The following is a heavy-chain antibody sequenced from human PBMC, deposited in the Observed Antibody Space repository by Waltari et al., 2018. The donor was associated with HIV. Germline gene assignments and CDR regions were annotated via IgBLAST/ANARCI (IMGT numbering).Heavy chain of an antibody. J-gene: IGHJ5*02. CDR2: INQSGRS. Sequence: QVQLQQWGAGQLKASETLSLTCAVYGGSLTDFYWTWIRQCPGRGLEWIAEINQSGRSDFNPPRKSRVTIAIDPAKKQFSLTLKSVTAADTGVYYCARESRRRIRQGGINWFDPWGQGTPVNVLS. D-gene: IGHD3-10*01. CDR1: GGSLTDFY. V-gene: IGHV4-34*01. CDR3: ARESRRRIRQGGINWFDP.